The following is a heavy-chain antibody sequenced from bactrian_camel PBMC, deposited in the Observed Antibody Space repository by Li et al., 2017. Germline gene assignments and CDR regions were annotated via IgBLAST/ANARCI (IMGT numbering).Heavy chain of an antibody. D-gene: IGHD1*01. CDR3: AVNKLAWRSCGGWSPGSQGDNTY. V-gene: IGHV3S40*01. CDR2: ISWSADRP. Sequence: VQLVESGGGLVQPGGSLRLSCAASGFTFRIADMSWIRQAPGKGLEWVSSISWSADRPKYADSVKGQFTISRDNAENAVYLQMHNLKPEDTALYYCAVNKLAWRSCGGWSPGSQGDNTYWGQGTQVTVS. J-gene: IGHJ4*01. CDR1: GFTFRIAD.